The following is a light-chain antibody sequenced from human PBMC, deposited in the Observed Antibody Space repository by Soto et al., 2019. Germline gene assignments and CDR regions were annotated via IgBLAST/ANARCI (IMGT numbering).Light chain of an antibody. V-gene: IGKV3D-15*01. CDR2: GAS. CDR1: QNVGRD. J-gene: IGKJ4*02. Sequence: EIVMTQSPASLSVSPGERATLSCRAAQNVGRDLAWYQQKPGQAPRLLLYGASTRATGIPARFTGSGSGTEFTLTISSLQSEDSAVYHCQQYVNWPLTVGGGTKVEIK. CDR3: QQYVNWPLT.